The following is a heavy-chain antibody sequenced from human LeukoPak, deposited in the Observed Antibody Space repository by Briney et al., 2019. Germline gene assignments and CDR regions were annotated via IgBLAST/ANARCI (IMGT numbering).Heavy chain of an antibody. CDR2: INYSGHT. J-gene: IGHJ5*02. CDR1: GGSISNSDYY. CDR3: ARRRKDLNWFDP. V-gene: IGHV4-39*01. Sequence: PSETLSLACAVSGGSISNSDYYWGWIRQSPGKGLEWITLINYSGHTFYNPSLRSRVTISVDMPKNQFSLNLNSVTAADTAVYYCARRRKDLNWFDPWGQGTLVTVSS.